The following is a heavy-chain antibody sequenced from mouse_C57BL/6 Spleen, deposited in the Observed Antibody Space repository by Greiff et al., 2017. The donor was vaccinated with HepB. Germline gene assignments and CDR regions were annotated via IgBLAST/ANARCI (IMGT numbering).Heavy chain of an antibody. D-gene: IGHD2-3*01. CDR1: GYTFTEYT. J-gene: IGHJ1*03. Sequence: QVQLKESGAELVKPGASVKLSCKASGYTFTEYTIHWVKQRSGQGLEWIGWFYPGSGSIKYNEKFKDKATLTADKSSSTVYMELSRFTSEDSAVYFCARHGDYDGYVNWYFDVWGTGTTVTVSS. V-gene: IGHV1-62-2*01. CDR3: ARHGDYDGYVNWYFDV. CDR2: FYPGSGSI.